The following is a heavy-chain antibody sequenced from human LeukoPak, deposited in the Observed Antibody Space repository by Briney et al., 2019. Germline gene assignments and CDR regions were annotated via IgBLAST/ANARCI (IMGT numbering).Heavy chain of an antibody. CDR3: ARAEGFCNSSTCRVLDY. V-gene: IGHV1-46*01. CDR2: INPSGGGT. J-gene: IGHJ4*02. D-gene: IGHD2-2*01. CDR1: GYTFTSYD. Sequence: ASVKVSCKASGYTFTSYDINWVRQATGQGLEWMGIINPSGGGTTYAQKFQGRVIMTRDTSTTTVYMELSSLRSDDTAVYYCARAEGFCNSSTCRVLDYWGQGTLVTVSS.